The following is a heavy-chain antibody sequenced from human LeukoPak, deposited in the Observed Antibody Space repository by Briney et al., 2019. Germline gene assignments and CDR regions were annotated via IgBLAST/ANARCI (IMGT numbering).Heavy chain of an antibody. D-gene: IGHD3-9*01. CDR1: GGTFSSYA. CDR2: IIPIFGTA. Sequence: SVKVSCKASGGTFSSYAISWVRQAPGQGLEWMGGIIPIFGTANYAQKFQGRVTITADESTSTAYMELSSLRSEDTAVYYCAREQEEDDILTGYQNFDYWGQGTLVTVSS. V-gene: IGHV1-69*13. CDR3: AREQEEDDILTGYQNFDY. J-gene: IGHJ4*02.